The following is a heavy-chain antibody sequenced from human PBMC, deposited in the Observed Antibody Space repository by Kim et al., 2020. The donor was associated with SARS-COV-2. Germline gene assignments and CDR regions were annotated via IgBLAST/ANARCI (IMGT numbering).Heavy chain of an antibody. CDR3: AKKVDYVWGSYRLDY. D-gene: IGHD3-16*02. CDR2: ISGSGGST. CDR1: GFTFSSYA. J-gene: IGHJ4*02. Sequence: GGSLKLSCAASGFTFSSYAMSWVRQAPGKGLEWVSAISGSGGSTYYADSVKGRFTISRDNSKNTLYLQMNSLRAEDTAVYYCAKKVDYVWGSYRLDYWGQGTLVTVSS. V-gene: IGHV3-23*01.